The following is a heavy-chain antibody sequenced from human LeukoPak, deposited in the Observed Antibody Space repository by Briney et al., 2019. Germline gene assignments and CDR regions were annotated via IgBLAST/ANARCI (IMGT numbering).Heavy chain of an antibody. V-gene: IGHV4-38-2*01. Sequence: SETLSLTCAVSGYSISSGYYWGWIRQPPGKGLEWIGSNYNSRSSYYIPSLKSRVTISVDTSKNQFSLKLSSVTSADTAVYYCARSVAKTLGYCSSTSCYGLHAFDIWGQGTMVTVYS. CDR3: ARSVAKTLGYCSSTSCYGLHAFDI. J-gene: IGHJ3*02. D-gene: IGHD2-2*01. CDR1: GYSISSGYY. CDR2: NYNSRSS.